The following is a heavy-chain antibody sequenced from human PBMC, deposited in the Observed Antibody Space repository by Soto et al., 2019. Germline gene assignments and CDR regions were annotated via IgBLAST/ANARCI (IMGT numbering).Heavy chain of an antibody. CDR3: AKALGELSPESYDY. D-gene: IGHD3-16*02. CDR2: ISSDGSDK. Sequence: QVQLVESGGGVVQPGRSLRLSCAASGFTFSNYAMHWVRQAPGKGLEWVAVISSDGSDKYYADSVKGRFTISRGNSKRTMNMQMNSLRADDTAVYYCAKALGELSPESYDYWGQGTLITVSS. V-gene: IGHV3-30*18. J-gene: IGHJ4*02. CDR1: GFTFSNYA.